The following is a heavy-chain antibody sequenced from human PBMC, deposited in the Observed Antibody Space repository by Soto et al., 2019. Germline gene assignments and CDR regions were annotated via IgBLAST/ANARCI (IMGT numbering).Heavy chain of an antibody. CDR3: ARVKTNPREYYGMDV. CDR1: GGSISSYY. CDR2: IYYTGST. V-gene: IGHV4-59*01. D-gene: IGHD2-8*01. J-gene: IGHJ6*02. Sequence: SETLSLTCTVSGGSISSYYWSWIRQPPGKRLEWIGYIYYTGSTNYNPSLKSRVTISIDTSKNQFSLKLSSVTAADTAVYYCARVKTNPREYYGMDVWGQVTKVTVYS.